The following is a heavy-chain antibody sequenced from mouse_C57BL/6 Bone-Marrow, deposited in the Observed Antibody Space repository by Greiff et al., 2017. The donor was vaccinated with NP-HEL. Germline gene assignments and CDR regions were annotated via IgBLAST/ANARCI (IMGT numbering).Heavy chain of an antibody. D-gene: IGHD2-2*01. V-gene: IGHV1-9*01. CDR1: GYTFTGYW. CDR2: ILPGSGST. CDR3: ARGGYYYAMDY. Sequence: QVQLKESGAELMKPGASVKLSCKATGYTFTGYWIEWVKQRPGHGLEWIGEILPGSGSTNYNEKFKGKATFTEDTSSNTAYMQISSLTTEDSAIYYCARGGYYYAMDYWGQGTSVTVSS. J-gene: IGHJ4*01.